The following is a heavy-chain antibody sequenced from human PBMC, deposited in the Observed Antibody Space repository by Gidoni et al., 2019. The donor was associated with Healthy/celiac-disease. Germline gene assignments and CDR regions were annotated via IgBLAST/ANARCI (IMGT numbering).Heavy chain of an antibody. D-gene: IGHD3-10*01. Sequence: QVQLVESGGGVVQPGRSLRLSCAAAGFTFSSYAMHWVRLAPGKGLEWVAVISYDGSNKYYADSVKGRFTISRDNSKNTLYLQMNSLRAEDTAVYYCAREQLHGSGSSHFDYWGQGTLVTVSS. CDR3: AREQLHGSGSSHFDY. CDR1: GFTFSSYA. J-gene: IGHJ4*02. CDR2: ISYDGSNK. V-gene: IGHV3-30-3*01.